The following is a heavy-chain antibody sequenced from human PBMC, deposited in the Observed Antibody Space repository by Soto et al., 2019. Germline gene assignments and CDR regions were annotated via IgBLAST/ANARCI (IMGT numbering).Heavy chain of an antibody. D-gene: IGHD1-1*01. CDR2: ISYSGST. CDR3: ARHLVHPTTGQFEH. V-gene: IGHV4-61*01. CDR1: GGSISSSSYY. J-gene: IGHJ4*02. Sequence: SETLSLTCTVSGGSISSSSYYWSWIRQPPGQGLEWIGYISYSGSTNYNPSLTSRLTISVDTSTDQFSLKLNSVTAADTAVYFCARHLVHPTTGQFEHWGQGILVTVSS.